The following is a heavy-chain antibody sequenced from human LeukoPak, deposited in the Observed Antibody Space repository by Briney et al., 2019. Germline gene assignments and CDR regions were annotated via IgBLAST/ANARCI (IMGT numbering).Heavy chain of an antibody. CDR1: GYTFTGYY. Sequence: ASVKVSCKASGYTFTGYYMHWVRQAPGQGLEWMGWINPYTGGTNYAQKFQGRVTMTRDTSISTAYMELSRLRSDDTAVYYCARPYCSGGSCHDYFDYWGQGTLVTVSS. J-gene: IGHJ4*02. V-gene: IGHV1-2*02. D-gene: IGHD2-15*01. CDR2: INPYTGGT. CDR3: ARPYCSGGSCHDYFDY.